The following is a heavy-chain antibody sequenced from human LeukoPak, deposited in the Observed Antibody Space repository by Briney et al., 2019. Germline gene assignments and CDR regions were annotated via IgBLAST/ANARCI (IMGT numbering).Heavy chain of an antibody. Sequence: SETLSLTCTVSGGSISSYYWSWVRQPAGKGLEWIGRIYTSGSTNYNPSLKSRVTMSVDTSKNQFSLKLSSVTAADTAVHYCASVPRYCSGGSCYSGNYFDYWGQGTLVTVSS. CDR2: IYTSGST. CDR1: GGSISSYY. D-gene: IGHD2-15*01. CDR3: ASVPRYCSGGSCYSGNYFDY. V-gene: IGHV4-4*07. J-gene: IGHJ4*02.